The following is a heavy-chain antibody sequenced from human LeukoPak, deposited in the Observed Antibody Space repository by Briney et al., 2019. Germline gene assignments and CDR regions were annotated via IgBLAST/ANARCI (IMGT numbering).Heavy chain of an antibody. V-gene: IGHV3-21*01. Sequence: GGSQRLSCAASGFTFSSYSMNWVRQAPGRGLEWVSSIRNSSSYIYYADSVKGRFTISRDNAKNSLYLQMNSLRAEDTAVYYCARVVGATTSAYYFDYWGQGTLVTVSS. CDR3: ARVVGATTSAYYFDY. CDR2: IRNSSSYI. J-gene: IGHJ4*02. CDR1: GFTFSSYS. D-gene: IGHD1-26*01.